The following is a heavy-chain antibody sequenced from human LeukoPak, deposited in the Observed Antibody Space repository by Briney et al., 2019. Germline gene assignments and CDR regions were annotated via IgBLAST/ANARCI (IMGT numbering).Heavy chain of an antibody. J-gene: IGHJ4*02. CDR2: ISSSGGST. V-gene: IGHV3-23*01. CDR1: GFPFRRYA. D-gene: IGHD6-19*01. CDR3: AKDLITVAGNRFDY. Sequence: GGSLRLSCAASGFPFRRYAMSWVRQAPGKGLEWVSTISSSGGSTYYADSVKGRFTISRDNSKNTLYLQVNSLRAEDTAVYYCAKDLITVAGNRFDYWGQGTLDTVSS.